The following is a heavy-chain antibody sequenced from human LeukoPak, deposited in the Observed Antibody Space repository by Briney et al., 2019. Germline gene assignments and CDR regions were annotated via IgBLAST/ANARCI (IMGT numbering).Heavy chain of an antibody. CDR2: MNPNSGNT. V-gene: IGHV1-8*03. Sequence: ASVKVSCKASGYTFTSYDINWVRQATGQGLEWMGWMNPNSGNTGYAQKFQGRVTITRNTSISTAYMELSSLRFEDTAVYYCARGPEMATRSGYYFDYWGQGTLVTVSS. CDR1: GYTFTSYD. J-gene: IGHJ4*02. D-gene: IGHD5-24*01. CDR3: ARGPEMATRSGYYFDY.